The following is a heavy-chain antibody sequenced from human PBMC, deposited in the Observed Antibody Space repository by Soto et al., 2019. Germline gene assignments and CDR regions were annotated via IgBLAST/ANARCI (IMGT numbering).Heavy chain of an antibody. CDR2: INSDGSST. D-gene: IGHD2-21*01. CDR3: ARDHVVSRNWFAP. Sequence: EVQLVESGGGLVQPGGSLRLSCAASGFTFSSYWMHWVRQAPGKGLVWVSRINSDGSSTSYADSVKGRFTISRDNAKNTLYLQMNSLRAEDTAVDDCARDHVVSRNWFAPLGQGTLVTVSS. V-gene: IGHV3-74*01. J-gene: IGHJ5*02. CDR1: GFTFSSYW.